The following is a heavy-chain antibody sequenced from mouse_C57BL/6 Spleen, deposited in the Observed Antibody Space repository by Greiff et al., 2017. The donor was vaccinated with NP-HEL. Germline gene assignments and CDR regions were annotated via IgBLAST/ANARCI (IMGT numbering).Heavy chain of an antibody. J-gene: IGHJ1*03. CDR3: ERRAYYYGSRGYFDV. CDR2: IDPNSGGT. D-gene: IGHD1-1*01. V-gene: IGHV1-72*01. Sequence: QVQLQQPGAELVKPGASVKLSCKASGYTFTSYWMHWVKQRPGRGLEWIGRIDPNSGGTKYNEKFKSKATLPVDKPSSTAYMQLSILTSEDSEVYYWERRAYYYGSRGYFDVWGTGTTVTVSS. CDR1: GYTFTSYW.